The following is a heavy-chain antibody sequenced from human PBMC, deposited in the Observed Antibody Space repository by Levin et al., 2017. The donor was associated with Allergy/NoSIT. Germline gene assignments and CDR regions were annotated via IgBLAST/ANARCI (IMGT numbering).Heavy chain of an antibody. CDR1: GFTFDDYA. CDR2: ISWNSGSI. J-gene: IGHJ3*02. CDR3: AKDIPIGGVSGSYLSDAFDI. Sequence: LSLTCAASGFTFDDYAMHWVRQAPGKGLEWVSGISWNSGSIGYADSVKGRFTISRDNAKNSLYLQMNSLRAEDTALYYCAKDIPIGGVSGSYLSDAFDIWGQGTMVTVSS. D-gene: IGHD1-26*01. V-gene: IGHV3-9*01.